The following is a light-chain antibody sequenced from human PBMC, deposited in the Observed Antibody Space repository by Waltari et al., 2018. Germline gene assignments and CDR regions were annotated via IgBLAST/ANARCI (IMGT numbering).Light chain of an antibody. CDR2: WAS. CDR1: QSVLYSSNNKNY. J-gene: IGKJ2*01. V-gene: IGKV4-1*01. CDR3: QQYYSTPPMYT. Sequence: DIVMTQSPDSLAVSLGERATINCKSSQSVLYSSNNKNYLAWYQQKPGQPPKLLIYWASTLESGVPDRFSGSGSGTDFTLTISSLQAEDVAVYYCQQYYSTPPMYTFGQGTKLEI.